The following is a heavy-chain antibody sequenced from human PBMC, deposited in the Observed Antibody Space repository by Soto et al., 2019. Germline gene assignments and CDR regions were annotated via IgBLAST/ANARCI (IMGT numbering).Heavy chain of an antibody. CDR1: GGTFSTYS. CDR2: IIPMLGIA. V-gene: IGHV1-69*02. D-gene: IGHD2-21*01. Sequence: QVQLVQSGAEVKKPGSSVKVSCKDSGGTFSTYSMFWVRQAPGQGLEWMGRIIPMLGIANHAQRFQDRVTITADKSTPTAHMELSSLRSEDTALYYWTIGSWSGEVFDIWGQGTMVTVSS. J-gene: IGHJ3*02. CDR3: TIGSWSGEVFDI.